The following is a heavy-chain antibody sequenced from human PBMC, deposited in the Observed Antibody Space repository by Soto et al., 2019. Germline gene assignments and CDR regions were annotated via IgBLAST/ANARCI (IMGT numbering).Heavy chain of an antibody. CDR1: GYSFTTYW. J-gene: IGHJ3*02. CDR2: IYPCDSDS. V-gene: IGHV5-51*01. CDR3: ARSRVSTPRLEDPCDI. Sequence: VESRKISCKGSGYSFTTYWLAWVRQIPWKGLEYMGIIYPCDSDSRYSPAFQGQVTISADKSISTAYPQWTSLKASDTAIYYCARSRVSTPRLEDPCDIWGKGKMVTIS. D-gene: IGHD5-12*01.